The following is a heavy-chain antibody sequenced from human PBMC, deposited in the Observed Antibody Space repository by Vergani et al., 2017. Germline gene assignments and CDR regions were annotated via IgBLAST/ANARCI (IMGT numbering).Heavy chain of an antibody. Sequence: EVDLVESGGGLAQPGGSLRLSCEASGITFWKFGLHWVRQGPGKGLEWVSGISWNSGAVDYADSVRGRFTNSRDNAKNSLFLEMNSLRFEDTAVYFCTKGSVYYHDSAGHGYGPYTGFDLWGQGTLVTVSS. CDR2: ISWNSGAV. CDR3: TKGSVYYHDSAGHGYGPYTGFDL. V-gene: IGHV3-9*01. J-gene: IGHJ3*01. CDR1: GITFWKFG. D-gene: IGHD5-12*01.